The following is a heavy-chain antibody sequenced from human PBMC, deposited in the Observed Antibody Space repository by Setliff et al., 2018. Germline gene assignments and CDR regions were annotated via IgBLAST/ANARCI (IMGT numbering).Heavy chain of an antibody. J-gene: IGHJ3*02. CDR1: GYTLSRHY. CDR2: ISAYSGNT. CDR3: ARRPIALAGYRKGAFDI. D-gene: IGHD6-19*01. Sequence: GASVKVSCKATGYTLSRHYMHWVRQAPGQGLEWVGWISAYSGNTYYAQKFQGRVTMATDTSTATAYLELRSLRSDDTAVYYCARRPIALAGYRKGAFDIWGQGTTVTVSS. V-gene: IGHV1-18*04.